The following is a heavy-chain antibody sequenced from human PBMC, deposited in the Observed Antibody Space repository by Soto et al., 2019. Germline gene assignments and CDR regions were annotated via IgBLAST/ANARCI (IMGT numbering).Heavy chain of an antibody. V-gene: IGHV3-21*01. J-gene: IGHJ4*02. Sequence: EVQLVESGGGLVKPGGSLRLSCAASGFTFSSYSMNWVRQAPGKGLEWVSYISSSSSYIYYADSVKGRFTISRDNAQNSLYLQMNSLRAEDTAVYYCASSKPMATGYWGQGTLVTVSS. D-gene: IGHD5-12*01. CDR3: ASSKPMATGY. CDR2: ISSSSSYI. CDR1: GFTFSSYS.